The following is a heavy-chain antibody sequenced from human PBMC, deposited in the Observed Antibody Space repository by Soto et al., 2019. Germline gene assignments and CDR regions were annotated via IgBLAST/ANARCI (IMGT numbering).Heavy chain of an antibody. Sequence: QVQLQQWGAGLLKPSETLSLTCAVYGGSFSGYYWSWIRQPPGKGLEGIGEINHSGSTNYNPSLKSRVTRSVDTSKNQFSLKLSSVTAADTAVYYCARAPSRLRFSPSYFDYWGQGTLVTVSS. J-gene: IGHJ4*02. CDR2: INHSGST. CDR1: GGSFSGYY. D-gene: IGHD5-12*01. V-gene: IGHV4-34*01. CDR3: ARAPSRLRFSPSYFDY.